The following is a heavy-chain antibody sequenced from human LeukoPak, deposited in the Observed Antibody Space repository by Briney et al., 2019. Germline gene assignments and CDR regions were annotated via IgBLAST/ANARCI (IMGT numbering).Heavy chain of an antibody. CDR2: ISSSGDST. CDR3: ARDDNDFWSGYHYYYGMDV. CDR1: GFTFSIFA. V-gene: IGHV3-23*01. D-gene: IGHD3-3*01. Sequence: GGSLRLSCAASGFTFSIFAMSWVRQAPGKGLEWVSTISSSGDSTYYPDSVKGRFTISRDNSKNTLYLQMNSLRAEDTAVYYCARDDNDFWSGYHYYYGMDVWGQGTTVTVSS. J-gene: IGHJ6*02.